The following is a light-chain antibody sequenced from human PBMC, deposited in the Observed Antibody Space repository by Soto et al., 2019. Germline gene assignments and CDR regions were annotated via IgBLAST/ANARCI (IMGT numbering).Light chain of an antibody. CDR1: QAIRND. Sequence: AIQMTQSPSSLSASVGDRVTITCRASQAIRNDLGWFQQKPGKAPKLLIYGASTSQGGVPSRFSGNGSGTDFTLTISSLQPEDFATYYCLQDYNYPWAFGQGTRVEV. V-gene: IGKV1-6*02. J-gene: IGKJ1*01. CDR3: LQDYNYPWA. CDR2: GAS.